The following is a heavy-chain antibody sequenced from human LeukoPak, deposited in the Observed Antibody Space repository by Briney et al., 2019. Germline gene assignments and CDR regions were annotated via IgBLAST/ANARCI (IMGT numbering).Heavy chain of an antibody. Sequence: GGTLRLSCAASGFTFSSYGMSWVRQAPGKGLEWVSAISGSGGSTYYADSVKGRFTISRDNSKNTLYLQMNSLRAEDTAVYYCAKGAIAARPYYYYYYMDVWGKGTTVTVSS. CDR2: ISGSGGST. V-gene: IGHV3-23*01. J-gene: IGHJ6*03. D-gene: IGHD6-6*01. CDR1: GFTFSSYG. CDR3: AKGAIAARPYYYYYYMDV.